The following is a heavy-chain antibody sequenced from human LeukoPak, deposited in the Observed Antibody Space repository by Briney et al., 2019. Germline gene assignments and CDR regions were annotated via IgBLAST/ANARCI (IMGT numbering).Heavy chain of an antibody. J-gene: IGHJ4*02. CDR2: INVNGGST. D-gene: IGHD6-13*01. V-gene: IGHV3-23*01. CDR3: ARDTLIAAAGSDY. CDR1: GSTFSSYA. Sequence: GGSLRLSCAASGSTFSSYAMSWIRQAPGKGLEWISMINVNGGSTYYADSVKGRFTISRDNSKNTLSLQMNTLRAEDTAIYYCARDTLIAAAGSDYWGQGTLVTVSS.